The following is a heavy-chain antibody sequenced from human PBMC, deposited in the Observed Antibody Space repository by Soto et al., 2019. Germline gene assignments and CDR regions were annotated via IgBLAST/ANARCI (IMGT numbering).Heavy chain of an antibody. CDR1: GGSVSSGSYY. CDR2: IYYSGST. V-gene: IGHV4-61*01. CDR3: ARGAYSSSSVLSYYHYYYGMDV. J-gene: IGHJ6*02. D-gene: IGHD6-6*01. Sequence: QVQLQESGPGLVKPSETLSLTCTVSGGSVSSGSYYWSWIRQPPGKGLEWIGYIYYSGSTNYNPSLKSRVTISVDTSKNQFSLKLSSVTAADTAVYYCARGAYSSSSVLSYYHYYYGMDVWGQGTTVTVSS.